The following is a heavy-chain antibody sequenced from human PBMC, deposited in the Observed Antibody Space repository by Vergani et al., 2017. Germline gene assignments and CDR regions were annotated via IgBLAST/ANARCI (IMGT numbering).Heavy chain of an antibody. J-gene: IGHJ6*02. CDR2: IVVGSGNT. CDR3: AAPHPGLLHYYYDGMDV. CDR1: GFTFTSSA. V-gene: IGHV1-58*02. D-gene: IGHD3-22*01. Sequence: QMQLVQSGPEVKKPGTSVKVSCKASGFTFTSSAMQWVRQARGQRLEWRGWIVVGSGNTNYAQKFQERVTITRDMSTSTAYMELSILRSEDTAVYYCAAPHPGLLHYYYDGMDVWGQGTTVTVSS.